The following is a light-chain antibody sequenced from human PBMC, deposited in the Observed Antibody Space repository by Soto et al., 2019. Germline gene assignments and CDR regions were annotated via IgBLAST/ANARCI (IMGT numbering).Light chain of an antibody. V-gene: IGKV3-15*01. CDR3: QHDVSCPLI. CDR2: DTS. J-gene: IGKJ4*01. CDR1: QGIGDT. Sequence: EIVLTQSPATLSFSPGERATLSCRASQGIGDTLAWYQQKPGQTPRLLIYDTSIRATGVPARFSGSRSGAEFTLTHSNLQSEDFAVYSCQHDVSCPLIFSGGTKVDIK.